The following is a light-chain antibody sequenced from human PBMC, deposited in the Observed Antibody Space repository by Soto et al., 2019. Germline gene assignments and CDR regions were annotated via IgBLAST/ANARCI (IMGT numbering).Light chain of an antibody. CDR2: RTS. V-gene: IGKV3-20*01. J-gene: IGKJ1*01. CDR1: ESVSSSF. CDR3: QHYGNSLWT. Sequence: EVVLTQSPGTLSLSPGERATLSCRASESVSSSFLTWYPQKPGQAPRLLIYRTSNRVTGIPDRFSGSGSGTDFTLTISRLEPEDFAVYFCQHYGNSLWTFGQGTKVDIK.